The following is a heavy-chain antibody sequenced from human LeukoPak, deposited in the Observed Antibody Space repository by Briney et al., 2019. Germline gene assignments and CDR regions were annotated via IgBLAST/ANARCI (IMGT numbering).Heavy chain of an antibody. J-gene: IGHJ4*02. D-gene: IGHD3-22*01. CDR1: GGSFSGYY. CDR2: IYYSGST. CDR3: SIVVVNVPLDY. Sequence: SETLSLTCAVYGGSFSGYYWGWIRQPPGKGLEWIGSIYYSGSTYYNPSLKSRVTISVDTSKNQFSLKLSSVTAADTAVYYCSIVVVNVPLDYWGQGTLVTVSS. V-gene: IGHV4-34*01.